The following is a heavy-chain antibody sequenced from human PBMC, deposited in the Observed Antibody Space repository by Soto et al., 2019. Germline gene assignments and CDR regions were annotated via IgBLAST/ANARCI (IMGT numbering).Heavy chain of an antibody. D-gene: IGHD3-22*01. Sequence: QLQLQESGSGLVKPSQTLSLTCAVSGGSISSGGYSWSWIRQPPGKGLEWIGYIYHSGSTYYNPSLKSRVTISVDRSKTQFSRKLSSGTAADTAVYYCAREARDSSGYYFSYFDYWCQGTLVTVSS. CDR1: GGSISSGGYS. CDR3: AREARDSSGYYFSYFDY. V-gene: IGHV4-30-2*01. CDR2: IYHSGST. J-gene: IGHJ4*02.